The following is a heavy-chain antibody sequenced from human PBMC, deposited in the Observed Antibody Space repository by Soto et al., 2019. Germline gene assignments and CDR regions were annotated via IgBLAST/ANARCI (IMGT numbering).Heavy chain of an antibody. V-gene: IGHV3-30-3*01. J-gene: IGHJ4*02. CDR2: ISYDGSNK. D-gene: IGHD5-18*01. CDR3: ARAGSDTAMVFPYYFDY. CDR1: GFTFSSYA. Sequence: GGSLRLSCAASGFTFSSYAMHWVRQAPGKGLEWVAVISYDGSNKYYADSVKGRFTISRDNSKNTLYLQMNSLRAEDTAVYYCARAGSDTAMVFPYYFDYWGQGTLVTVSS.